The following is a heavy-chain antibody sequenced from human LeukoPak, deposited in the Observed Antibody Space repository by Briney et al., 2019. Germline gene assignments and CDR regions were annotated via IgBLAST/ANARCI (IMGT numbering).Heavy chain of an antibody. J-gene: IGHJ6*02. CDR3: ARPMTTVTTPYYYYGMDV. V-gene: IGHV1-46*01. D-gene: IGHD4-17*01. CDR1: GYTFTSYY. Sequence: GASVKVSCKASGYTFTSYYMHWVRQAPGQRLEWMGIINPSGGSTSYAQKFQGRVTMTRDTSTSTVYMELSSLRSEDTAVYYCARPMTTVTTPYYYYGMDVWGQGTTVTVSS. CDR2: INPSGGST.